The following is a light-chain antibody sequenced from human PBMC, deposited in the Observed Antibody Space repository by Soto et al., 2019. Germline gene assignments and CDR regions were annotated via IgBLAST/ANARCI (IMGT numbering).Light chain of an antibody. V-gene: IGKV4-1*01. CDR1: QSLLDSSSNKNY. CDR3: QQYYGSPLT. CDR2: WAS. Sequence: DIVMTQSPDSLAVSLGERATINCKSSQSLLDSSSNKNYLAWYQQKTGQPPKLLIYWASTRESGVPDRFSGSGSGTDFTHTISSLQAEDAAVYYCQQYYGSPLTFGGGTRVEI. J-gene: IGKJ4*01.